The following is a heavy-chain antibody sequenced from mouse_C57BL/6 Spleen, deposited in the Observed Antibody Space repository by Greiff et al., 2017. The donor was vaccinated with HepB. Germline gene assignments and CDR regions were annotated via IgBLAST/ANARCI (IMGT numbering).Heavy chain of an antibody. CDR1: GFTFSDYG. CDR3: ARPFSTTVVAPLDY. Sequence: EVMLVESGGGLVKPGGSLKLSCAASGFTFSDYGMHWVRQAPEKGLEWVAYISSGSSTIYYADTVKGRFTISRDNAKNTLFLQMTSLRSEDTAMYYCARPFSTTVVAPLDYWGQGTTLTVSS. D-gene: IGHD1-1*01. J-gene: IGHJ2*01. CDR2: ISSGSSTI. V-gene: IGHV5-17*01.